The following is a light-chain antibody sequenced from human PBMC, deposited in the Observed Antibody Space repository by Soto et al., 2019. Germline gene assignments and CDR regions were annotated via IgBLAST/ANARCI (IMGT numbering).Light chain of an antibody. CDR1: QSIDTY. J-gene: IGKJ1*01. Sequence: DIQMTQSPSSLSASVGDRVTITCRASQSIDTYLNWYQQKPGKAPKVLIYVASRLQTGVPSRFSGSGSGTDFSLTITSLQPEDVATYFCQQSYTIPWTFGQGTRVEV. V-gene: IGKV1-39*01. CDR2: VAS. CDR3: QQSYTIPWT.